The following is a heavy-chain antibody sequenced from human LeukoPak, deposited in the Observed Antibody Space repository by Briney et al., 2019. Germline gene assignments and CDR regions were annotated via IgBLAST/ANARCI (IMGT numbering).Heavy chain of an antibody. V-gene: IGHV3-48*03. CDR1: GFSFSSYE. Sequence: PGGSLRLSCAASGFSFSSYEMNWVRQAPGKGLEWISYISASGTLTHYADSVEGRFTISRDNAKNSLYLQMNSLRAEDTAVYYCARELYSGSLQTFFDYWGQGTLVTVSA. D-gene: IGHD1-26*01. CDR2: ISASGTLT. J-gene: IGHJ4*02. CDR3: ARELYSGSLQTFFDY.